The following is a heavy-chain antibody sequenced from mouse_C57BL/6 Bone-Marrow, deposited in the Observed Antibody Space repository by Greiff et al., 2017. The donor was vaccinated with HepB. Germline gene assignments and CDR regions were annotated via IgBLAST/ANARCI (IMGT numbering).Heavy chain of an antibody. D-gene: IGHD2-14*01. J-gene: IGHJ4*01. Sequence: EAGGGLVQPKGSLKLSCAASGFSFNTYAMNWVRQAPGKGLEWVARIRSKSNNYATYYADSVKDRFTISRDDSESMLYLQMNNLKTEDKAMYYCVRHGGYYRPMDYWGQGTSVTVSS. V-gene: IGHV10-1*01. CDR3: VRHGGYYRPMDY. CDR1: GFSFNTYA. CDR2: IRSKSNNYAT.